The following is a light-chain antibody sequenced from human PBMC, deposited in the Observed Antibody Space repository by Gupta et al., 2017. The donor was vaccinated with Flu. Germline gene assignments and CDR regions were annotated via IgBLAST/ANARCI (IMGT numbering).Light chain of an antibody. CDR3: QLYGSSPAYT. Sequence: LVLTQSPVSLSLSPGEGATLSCRASQTVAGSFLAWYQQQPGQAPRLLIYGASTRAPGIPDRFSGSGSGTDFTLTITRLEPEDFAVYYCQLYGSSPAYTFGQGTKLEI. CDR2: GAS. J-gene: IGKJ2*01. CDR1: QTVAGSF. V-gene: IGKV3-20*01.